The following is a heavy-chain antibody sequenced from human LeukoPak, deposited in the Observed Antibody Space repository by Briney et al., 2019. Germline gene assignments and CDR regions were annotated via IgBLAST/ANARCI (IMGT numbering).Heavy chain of an antibody. D-gene: IGHD6-13*01. Sequence: GGSLRLSCAASGFTFDDYAMHWVRQAPGKGLEWVSGISWNSGSIGYADSVKGRFTISRDNAKNSLYLQMNSLRDEDTAVYYCARPAIAAAGSAFDIWGLGTMVTVSS. CDR2: ISWNSGSI. V-gene: IGHV3-9*01. CDR3: ARPAIAAAGSAFDI. CDR1: GFTFDDYA. J-gene: IGHJ3*02.